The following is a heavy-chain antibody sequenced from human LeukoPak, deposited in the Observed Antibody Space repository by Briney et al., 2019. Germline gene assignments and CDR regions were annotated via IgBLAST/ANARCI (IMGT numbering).Heavy chain of an antibody. CDR3: ARGGVYYYGSGSYYNVPDY. Sequence: ASVKVSCKASGYTFTGYYMHWVRQAPGQGLEWMGWINPNSGGTNYAQKFQGRVTMTRDTSISTAYMELSSLRSEDTAVYYCARGGVYYYGSGSYYNVPDYWGQGTLVTVSS. J-gene: IGHJ4*02. CDR2: INPNSGGT. D-gene: IGHD3-10*01. CDR1: GYTFTGYY. V-gene: IGHV1-2*02.